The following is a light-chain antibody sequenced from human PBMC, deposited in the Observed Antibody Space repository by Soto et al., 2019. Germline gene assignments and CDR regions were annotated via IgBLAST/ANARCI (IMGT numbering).Light chain of an antibody. J-gene: IGLJ3*02. CDR1: SSNIGAGYD. Sequence: QSVLTQPPSVSGAPGQRVTISCTESSSNIGAGYDVHWYQQLPGTAPKLLIYANSNRPSGVPDRFSGSKSGTSASLAITGLQAEDEADDYCQSYDSSLSAWVFGGGTKVTVL. CDR2: ANS. V-gene: IGLV1-40*01. CDR3: QSYDSSLSAWV.